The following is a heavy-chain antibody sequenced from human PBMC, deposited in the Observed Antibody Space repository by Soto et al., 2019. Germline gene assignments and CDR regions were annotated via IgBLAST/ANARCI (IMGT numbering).Heavy chain of an antibody. J-gene: IGHJ6*02. CDR2: IIPIFGTA. V-gene: IGHV1-69*12. Sequence: QVQLVQSGAEVKKPGSSVKVSCKASGGTFSSYAISWVRQAPGQGLEWMGGIIPIFGTANYAQKFQGRVTITADESTSTDYMELSSLRSENTDVYYCSGFLNTYYYGMDVWGQGTTVTVSS. CDR3: SGFLNTYYYGMDV. D-gene: IGHD3-3*01. CDR1: GGTFSSYA.